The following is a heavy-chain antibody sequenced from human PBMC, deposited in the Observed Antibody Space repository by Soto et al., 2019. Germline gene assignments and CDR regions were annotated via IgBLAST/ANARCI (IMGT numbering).Heavy chain of an antibody. CDR3: AIDGMYYYDSSGYLGHWFDP. D-gene: IGHD3-22*01. V-gene: IGHV4-30-4*01. Sequence: SETLSLTCTVSGGSISSGDYYWSWIRQPPGKGLEWIGYIYYSGSTYYNPSLKSRVTISVDTSKNQFSLKLSSVTAADTAVYYCAIDGMYYYDSSGYLGHWFDPWGQGTLVTVSS. J-gene: IGHJ5*02. CDR2: IYYSGST. CDR1: GGSISSGDYY.